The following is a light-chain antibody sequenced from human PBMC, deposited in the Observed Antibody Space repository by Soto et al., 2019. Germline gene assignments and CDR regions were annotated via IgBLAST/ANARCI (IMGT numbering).Light chain of an antibody. CDR2: DAS. J-gene: IGKJ5*01. V-gene: IGKV3-20*01. CDR1: QGVSSNY. CDR3: QQYGSSAPIT. Sequence: EIVLTQSPGTLSLSPGERATLSCRASQGVSSNYLAWYQQKPGQAPSLLIYDASSRATGIPDRFSGSGSGTDFTLTISRLEPEDFGMYYCQQYGSSAPITFGQGTRVEFE.